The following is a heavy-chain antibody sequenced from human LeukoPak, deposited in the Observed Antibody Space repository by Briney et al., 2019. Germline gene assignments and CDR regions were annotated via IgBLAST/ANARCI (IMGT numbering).Heavy chain of an antibody. Sequence: SETLSLTCTVSGGSISSSSYYWGWIRQPPGKGLEWIGSIYYSGSTYYNPSLKSRVTISVDTSKNQFSLKLSSVTAADTAVYYCARDRVMRDDAFDIWGQGTMVTVSS. J-gene: IGHJ3*02. CDR3: ARDRVMRDDAFDI. CDR2: IYYSGST. CDR1: GGSISSSSYY. D-gene: IGHD2-21*01. V-gene: IGHV4-39*07.